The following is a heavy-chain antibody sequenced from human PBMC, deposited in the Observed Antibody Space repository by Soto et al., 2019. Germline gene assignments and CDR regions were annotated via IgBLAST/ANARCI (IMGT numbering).Heavy chain of an antibody. Sequence: SETLSLTCTVSGGSISSYYWSWIRQPPGKGLGWIGYIYYSGSTNYNPSLKSRVTISVDTSKNQFSLKLSSVTAADTAVYYCARGNPRVWFGEHDFDYWGRGTLVTVYS. CDR2: IYYSGST. CDR1: GGSISSYY. J-gene: IGHJ4*02. D-gene: IGHD3-10*01. V-gene: IGHV4-59*01. CDR3: ARGNPRVWFGEHDFDY.